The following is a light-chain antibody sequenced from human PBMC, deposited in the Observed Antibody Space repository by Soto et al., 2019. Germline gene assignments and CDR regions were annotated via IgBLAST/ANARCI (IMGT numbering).Light chain of an antibody. CDR1: QVIGND. Sequence: DIQMTQSPSSLSASVGDRVTITCRASQVIGNDLGWFQQKPGQAPKRLIYSASFLQTGVPSRFSGSGSGTEFALTISSLQPDDFATYYCLQHKTNPWTFGQGTKVEIK. V-gene: IGKV1-17*01. CDR2: SAS. CDR3: LQHKTNPWT. J-gene: IGKJ1*01.